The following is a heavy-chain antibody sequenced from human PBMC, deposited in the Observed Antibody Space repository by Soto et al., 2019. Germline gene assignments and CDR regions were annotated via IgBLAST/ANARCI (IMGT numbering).Heavy chain of an antibody. CDR2: INAGNGNT. Sequence: QVQLVQSGAEVKRPGASVKVSCKASGYTFTSYAIHWVRQAPGQGLEWMGWINAGNGNTEYSERLQGRVTITRDTSASTAHMELTGLTSEDTAVYYCASRFKSAGWLDPWGQGTLVTVSS. D-gene: IGHD3-10*01. CDR1: GYTFTSYA. CDR3: ASRFKSAGWLDP. J-gene: IGHJ5*02. V-gene: IGHV1-3*01.